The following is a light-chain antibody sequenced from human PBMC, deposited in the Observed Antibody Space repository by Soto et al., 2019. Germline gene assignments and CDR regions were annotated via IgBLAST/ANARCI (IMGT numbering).Light chain of an antibody. V-gene: IGKV3-15*01. CDR3: QQYNNWPLIT. Sequence: IVVPQGPATLSVSPEDRANLSCRASQSVGSDLAWYQQTAGQAPRLLIYGASTRATGIPARFSGSGSGTEFTLTICSLQSEDFAVYYCQQYNNWPLITCGQGTRLEIK. CDR1: QSVGSD. CDR2: GAS. J-gene: IGKJ5*01.